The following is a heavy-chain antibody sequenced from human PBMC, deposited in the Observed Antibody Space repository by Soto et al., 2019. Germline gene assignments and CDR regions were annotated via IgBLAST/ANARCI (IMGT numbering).Heavy chain of an antibody. CDR1: GFTFSSYG. Sequence: PGGSLRLSCAASGFTFSSYGMHWVRQAPGKGLEWVAVISYDGSNKYYADSVKGRFTISRDNSKNTLYLQMNSLRAEDTAVYYCASLPRTAAFDIWGQGTMVTVSS. CDR2: ISYDGSNK. V-gene: IGHV3-30*03. CDR3: ASLPRTAAFDI. D-gene: IGHD2-21*02. J-gene: IGHJ3*02.